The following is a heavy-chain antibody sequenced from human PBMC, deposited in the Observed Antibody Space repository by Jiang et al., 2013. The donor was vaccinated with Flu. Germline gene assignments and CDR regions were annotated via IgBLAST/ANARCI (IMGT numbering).Heavy chain of an antibody. CDR2: ISGSGTTT. CDR3: AKDRGEGAYDLGINDY. Sequence: GLVQPGGSLRLSCAASGFTFSSYAMSWVRQAPGKGLEWVSAISGSGTTTYYADSVKGRFTISRDNSKNTLYLQMNSLRAEDTAVYYCAKDRGEGAYDLGINDYWGQGTLVTVSS. CDR1: GFTFSSYA. V-gene: IGHV3-23*01. D-gene: IGHD5-12*01. J-gene: IGHJ4*02.